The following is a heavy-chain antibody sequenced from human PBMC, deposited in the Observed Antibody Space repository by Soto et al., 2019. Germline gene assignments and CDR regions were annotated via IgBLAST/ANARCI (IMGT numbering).Heavy chain of an antibody. V-gene: IGHV3-23*01. CDR3: AKEDEGSGWYNWFDP. D-gene: IGHD6-19*01. CDR1: GFTFSSYA. Sequence: EVQLLESGGGLVQPGGSLRLSCAASGFTFSSYAMSWVRQAPGKGLEWVSAISGSGGSTYYADSMKGRFTISRDNSKNTLYLPMNSLRAEDTAVYYCAKEDEGSGWYNWFDPWGQGTLVTVSS. J-gene: IGHJ5*02. CDR2: ISGSGGST.